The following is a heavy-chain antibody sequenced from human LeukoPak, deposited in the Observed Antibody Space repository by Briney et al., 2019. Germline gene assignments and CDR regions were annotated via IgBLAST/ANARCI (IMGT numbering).Heavy chain of an antibody. Sequence: ASVKVSCKASGYTFTSYYMHWVRQAPGQGLEWMGIINPSGGSTSYAQKFQGRVTMTRDTSTSTVYMELSSLRSEDTAVYYCARVPQPNHDSSGYYYYFDYWGQGTLVTVSS. CDR1: GYTFTSYY. CDR3: ARVPQPNHDSSGYYYYFDY. J-gene: IGHJ4*02. V-gene: IGHV1-46*01. D-gene: IGHD3-22*01. CDR2: INPSGGST.